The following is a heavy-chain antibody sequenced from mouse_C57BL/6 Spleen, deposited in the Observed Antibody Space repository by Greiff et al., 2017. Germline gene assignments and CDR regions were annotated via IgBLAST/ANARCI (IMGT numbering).Heavy chain of an antibody. CDR3: TRWGNYDYYAMDY. Sequence: EVKVVESGEGLVKPGGSLKLSCAASGFTFSSYAMSWVRQTPEKRLEWVAYISSGGDYIYYADTVKGRFTISRDNARNTLYLQMSSLKSEDTAMYYCTRWGNYDYYAMDYWGQGTSVTVSS. CDR1: GFTFSSYA. CDR2: ISSGGDYI. D-gene: IGHD2-1*01. V-gene: IGHV5-9-1*02. J-gene: IGHJ4*01.